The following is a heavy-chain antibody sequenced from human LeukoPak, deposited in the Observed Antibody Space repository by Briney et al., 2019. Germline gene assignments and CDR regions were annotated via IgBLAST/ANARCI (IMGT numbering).Heavy chain of an antibody. CDR3: ARRITIFGVVNMGYYFDY. D-gene: IGHD3-3*01. CDR2: IKQDGSEK. Sequence: GGSLRLSCAASGFTFSSYWMSWVRQAPGKGLEWVANIKQDGSEKYYVDSVKGRFTISRDNAKNSLYLQMNSLRAEDTAVYYCARRITIFGVVNMGYYFDYWGQGTLVTVSS. CDR1: GFTFSSYW. J-gene: IGHJ4*02. V-gene: IGHV3-7*01.